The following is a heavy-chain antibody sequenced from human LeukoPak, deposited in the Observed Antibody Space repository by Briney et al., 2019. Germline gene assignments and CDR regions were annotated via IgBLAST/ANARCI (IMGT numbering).Heavy chain of an antibody. CDR3: ARDAPHSGYGTFDY. V-gene: IGHV3-48*01. Sequence: GGSLRLSCAASGFNFSIYSMNWVRQAPGKGLEWVSYITRSSTTIYYADSVKGRFTISRDNAKNSLYLQMNSLRAEDTAVYYCARDAPHSGYGTFDYWGQGTLVTVSS. D-gene: IGHD5-12*01. J-gene: IGHJ4*02. CDR1: GFNFSIYS. CDR2: ITRSSTTI.